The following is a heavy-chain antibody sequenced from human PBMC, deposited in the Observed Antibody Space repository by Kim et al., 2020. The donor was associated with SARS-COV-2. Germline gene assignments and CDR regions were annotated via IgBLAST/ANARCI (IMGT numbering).Heavy chain of an antibody. D-gene: IGHD3-3*01. J-gene: IGHJ6*03. V-gene: IGHV3-21*01. CDR1: GFTFSSYS. CDR3: ARDRYDFWSGYSVYYYYMDV. CDR2: ISSSSSYI. Sequence: GGSLRLSCAASGFTFSSYSMNWVRQAPGKGLEWVSSISSSSSYIYYADSVKGRFTISRDNAKNSLYLQMNSLRAEDTAVYYCARDRYDFWSGYSVYYYYMDVWGKGTTVTVSS.